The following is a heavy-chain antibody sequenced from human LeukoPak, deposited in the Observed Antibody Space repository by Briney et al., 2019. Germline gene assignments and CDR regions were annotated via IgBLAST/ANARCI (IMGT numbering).Heavy chain of an antibody. CDR1: GYAFTSYG. CDR2: ISAYNGNT. V-gene: IGHV1-18*01. D-gene: IGHD3-10*01. CDR3: ARVGLLWFGELLRSRLDYFDY. J-gene: IGHJ4*02. Sequence: ASVKVSCKASGYAFTSYGISWVRQAPGQGLEWMGWISAYNGNTNYAQKLQGRVTMTTDTSTSTAYMELRSLRSDDTAVYYCARVGLLWFGELLRSRLDYFDYWGQGALVTVSS.